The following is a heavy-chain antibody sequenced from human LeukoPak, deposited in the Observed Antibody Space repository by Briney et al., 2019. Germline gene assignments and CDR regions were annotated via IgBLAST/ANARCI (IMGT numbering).Heavy chain of an antibody. D-gene: IGHD3-16*01. CDR2: ITGGGRT. J-gene: IGHJ6*02. Sequence: GGSLRLSCAASGFTFNNYAVMWVRQAQGQGLEWVSAITGGGRTYYADSVKGRFTISRDNSKNTLYLQMNSLRAEDTAVYYCARDWGYYYYYGMDVWGQGTTVTVSS. CDR1: GFTFNNYA. CDR3: ARDWGYYYYYGMDV. V-gene: IGHV3-23*01.